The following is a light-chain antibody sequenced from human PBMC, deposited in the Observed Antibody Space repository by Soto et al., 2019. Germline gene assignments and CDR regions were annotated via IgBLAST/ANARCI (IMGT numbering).Light chain of an antibody. CDR1: QNIYSN. Sequence: IVMTQSPATLSVSPGERATLSCRASQNIYSNVAWYQQRPGQAPRRLIYRASTRATGIPARFSGSGSGTEFTLTISSLQSEDFTVYSCLQYHNFWAFGQGTKVEIK. J-gene: IGKJ1*01. CDR2: RAS. CDR3: LQYHNFWA. V-gene: IGKV3-15*01.